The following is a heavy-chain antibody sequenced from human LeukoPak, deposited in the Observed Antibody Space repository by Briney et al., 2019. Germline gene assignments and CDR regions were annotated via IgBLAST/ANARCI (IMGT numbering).Heavy chain of an antibody. CDR3: ARAAGYYFDY. D-gene: IGHD3-10*01. J-gene: IGHJ4*02. V-gene: IGHV1-46*01. CDR1: GYTFTSYY. Sequence: ASVKVSCKASGYTFTSYYMHWVRQAPGQGLEWMGIINPSGGSTGYAQKFQGRVTMTRDTSTSTVYMELSSLRSEDMAVHYCARAAGYYFDYWGQGTLVTVSS. CDR2: INPSGGST.